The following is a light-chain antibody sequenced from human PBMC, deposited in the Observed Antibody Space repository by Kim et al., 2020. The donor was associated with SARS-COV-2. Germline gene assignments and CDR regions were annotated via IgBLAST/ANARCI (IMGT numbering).Light chain of an antibody. CDR2: DVH. Sequence: QSALTQPASVSGSPGQSITISCAGTNSDVGGYNYVSWYQHHPGKAPTLIIYDVHNRPSGVSHRFSGPKSGNTASLTISGLQAEDEADYYCCSFASTTSYVFGSGTKVTVL. CDR1: NSDVGGYNY. CDR3: CSFASTTSYV. V-gene: IGLV2-14*03. J-gene: IGLJ1*01.